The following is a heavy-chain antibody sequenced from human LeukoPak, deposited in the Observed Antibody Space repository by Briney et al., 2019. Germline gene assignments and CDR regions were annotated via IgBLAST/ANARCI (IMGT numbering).Heavy chain of an antibody. CDR2: IYHSGST. CDR3: ARQGYCSSTSCPQGWFDP. V-gene: IGHV4-38-2*01. Sequence: PSETLSLTCAVSVYSISSGYYWGWIRPPPGKGLEWIGSIYHSGSTYYNPSLKSRVTISVDTSKNQFSLKLSSVTAADTAVYYCARQGYCSSTSCPQGWFDPWGQGTLVTVSS. J-gene: IGHJ5*02. CDR1: VYSISSGYY. D-gene: IGHD2-2*01.